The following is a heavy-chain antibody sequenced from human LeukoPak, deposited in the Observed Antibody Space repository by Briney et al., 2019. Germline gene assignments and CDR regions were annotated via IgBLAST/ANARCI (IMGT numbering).Heavy chain of an antibody. J-gene: IGHJ4*02. V-gene: IGHV3-23*01. CDR3: AKGSAAGRPYYFDY. D-gene: IGHD6-25*01. CDR1: GFTFSSYA. CDR2: ISGSGGST. Sequence: GGSLRLSCAASGFTFSSYAMSWVRQAPGKGLEWVSAISGSGGSTYYADSVKGRFTISRDSSKTILYLQMNSLRAEDAAVYFCAKGSAAGRPYYFDYWGQGTLVTVSS.